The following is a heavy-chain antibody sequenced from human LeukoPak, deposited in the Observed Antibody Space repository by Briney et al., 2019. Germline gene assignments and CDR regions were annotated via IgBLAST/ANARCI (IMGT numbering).Heavy chain of an antibody. CDR1: GYTLTELS. V-gene: IGHV1-24*01. Sequence: ASVEVSCKVSGYTLTELSMHWVRQAPGKGLEWMGGFDPEDGETIYAQKFQGRVTMTEDTSTDTAYMELSSLRSEDTAVYYCATGIDGYNYFLDYWGQGTLVTVSS. D-gene: IGHD5-24*01. CDR2: FDPEDGET. CDR3: ATGIDGYNYFLDY. J-gene: IGHJ4*02.